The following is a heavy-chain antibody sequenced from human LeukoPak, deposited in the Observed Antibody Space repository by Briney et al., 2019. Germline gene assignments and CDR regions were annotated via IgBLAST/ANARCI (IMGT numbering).Heavy chain of an antibody. V-gene: IGHV3-9*01. CDR3: AKDNLPSSVREGYYYGMDV. CDR2: ISWNSDSI. Sequence: SLRLSCAASGFTFDDYAMHWVRQAPGKGLEWVSGISWNSDSIGYADSVKGRFTISRDNAKNSLYLQMNSLRAEDTALYYCAKDNLPSSVREGYYYGMDVWGQGTTVTVSS. D-gene: IGHD6-19*01. J-gene: IGHJ6*02. CDR1: GFTFDDYA.